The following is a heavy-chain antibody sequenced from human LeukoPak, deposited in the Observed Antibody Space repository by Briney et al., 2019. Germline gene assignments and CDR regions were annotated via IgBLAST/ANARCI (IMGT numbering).Heavy chain of an antibody. Sequence: SVKVSCKASGGTFSSYAISWVRQAPGQGLEWMGRIIPILGIANYAQKFQGRVTITADKSTSTAYMELSSLRPEDTAVYYCARDSKEVGATNYWGQGTLVTVSS. J-gene: IGHJ4*02. D-gene: IGHD1-26*01. CDR3: ARDSKEVGATNY. CDR1: GGTFSSYA. CDR2: IIPILGIA. V-gene: IGHV1-69*04.